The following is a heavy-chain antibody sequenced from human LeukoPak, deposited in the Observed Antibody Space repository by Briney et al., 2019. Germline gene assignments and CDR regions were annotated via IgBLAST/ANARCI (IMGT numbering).Heavy chain of an antibody. V-gene: IGHV4-61*01. CDR3: ARVLRGTFGGVIVIPPYFDY. J-gene: IGHJ4*02. Sequence: SETLSLTCTVSGGSFSSGSYYWSWIRQPPGKGLEWIGYIYYSGSTNYNPSLKSRVTISVDTSKNQFSLKLSSVTAADTAVYYCARVLRGTFGGVIVIPPYFDYWGQGTLVTASS. D-gene: IGHD3-16*02. CDR1: GGSFSSGSYY. CDR2: IYYSGST.